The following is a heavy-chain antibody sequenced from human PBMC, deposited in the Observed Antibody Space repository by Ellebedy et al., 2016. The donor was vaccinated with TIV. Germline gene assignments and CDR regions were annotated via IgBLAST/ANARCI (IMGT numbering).Heavy chain of an antibody. CDR3: ARERDGRDGYNSYYYYGMDV. CDR2: IYYSGST. Sequence: GSLRLSCTVSGGSISSYYWSWIRQPPGKGLEWIGYIYYSGSTNYNPSLKSRVTISVDTSKNQFSLKLSSVTAADTAVYYCARERDGRDGYNSYYYYGMDVWGAGTTVTVSS. CDR1: GGSISSYY. J-gene: IGHJ6*04. D-gene: IGHD5-24*01. V-gene: IGHV4-59*01.